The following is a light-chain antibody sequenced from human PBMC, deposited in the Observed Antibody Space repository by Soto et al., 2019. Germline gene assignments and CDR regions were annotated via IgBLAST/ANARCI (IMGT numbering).Light chain of an antibody. CDR1: RSDIGGYNY. V-gene: IGLV2-14*03. CDR3: SSYTDDRFYV. CDR2: DAY. Sequence: QSALTQPASVSGSPGQSITISCIGTRSDIGGYNYVSWHQQHPGKAPKLMIYDAYERPLGVSNRFSGSKSGNTASLTISGLQNEDEADYYCSSYTDDRFYVFGSGTKLTVL. J-gene: IGLJ1*01.